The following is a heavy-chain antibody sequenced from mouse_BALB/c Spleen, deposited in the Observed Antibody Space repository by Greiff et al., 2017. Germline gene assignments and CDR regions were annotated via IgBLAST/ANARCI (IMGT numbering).Heavy chain of an antibody. CDR2: IYPGNVNT. CDR3: ARESETTWFAY. D-gene: IGHD1-3*01. Sequence: QVQLKQSGPELVKPGASVRISCKASGYTFTSYYIHWVKQRPGQGLEWIGWIYPGNVNTKYNEKFKGKATLTADKSSSTAYMQLSSLTSEDSAVYFCARESETTWFAYWGQGTLVTVSA. V-gene: IGHV1S56*01. J-gene: IGHJ3*01. CDR1: GYTFTSYY.